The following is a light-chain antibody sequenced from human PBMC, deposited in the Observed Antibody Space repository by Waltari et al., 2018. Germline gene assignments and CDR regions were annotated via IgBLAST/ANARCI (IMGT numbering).Light chain of an antibody. Sequence: EIVLTQSPGTLSLSPGERATLSCRASQSVSSSYLAWYQQKPGQAPRLLIDGASSRATGIPDRFSGSGSGTDFTLTINRLGPEDFAVYYCQQYATSPYTFGQGTKLEIK. CDR1: QSVSSSY. CDR2: GAS. J-gene: IGKJ2*01. CDR3: QQYATSPYT. V-gene: IGKV3-20*01.